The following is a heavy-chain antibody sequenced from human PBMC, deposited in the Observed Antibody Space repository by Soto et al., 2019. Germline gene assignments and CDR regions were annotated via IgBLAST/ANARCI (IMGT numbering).Heavy chain of an antibody. J-gene: IGHJ4*02. CDR1: GYTFTGCY. V-gene: IGHV1-2*04. CDR2: INPNSGGT. D-gene: IGHD5-12*01. CDR3: ARDRGYSGYDYYFDY. Sequence: ASVKVSCKASGYTFTGCYMHWVRQAPGQGLEWMGWINPNSGGTNYAQKFQGWVTMTRDTSISTAYMELSRLRSDDTAVYYCARDRGYSGYDYYFDYWGQGTLVTVSS.